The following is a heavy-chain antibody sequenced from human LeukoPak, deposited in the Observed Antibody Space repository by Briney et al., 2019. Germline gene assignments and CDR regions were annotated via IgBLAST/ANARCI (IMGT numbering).Heavy chain of an antibody. V-gene: IGHV4-30-2*01. CDR2: IYHSGST. Sequence: SETLSLTCTVSGGSISSGGYYWSWIRQPPGKGLEWIGYIYHSGSTYYNPSLKSRVTIPVDRSKNQFSLKLSSVTAADTAVYYCARRRGQWLVRYYFDYWGQGTLVTVSS. CDR1: GGSISSGGYY. J-gene: IGHJ4*02. D-gene: IGHD6-19*01. CDR3: ARRRGQWLVRYYFDY.